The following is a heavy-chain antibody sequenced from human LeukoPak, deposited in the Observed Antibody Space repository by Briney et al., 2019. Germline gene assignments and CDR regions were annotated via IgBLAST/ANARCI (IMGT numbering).Heavy chain of an antibody. CDR3: ARQLVRYYYGMDV. V-gene: IGHV3-33*01. Sequence: GGSLRLSCAASGFTFSSYGMHWVRQAPGKGLEWVAVIWYDGSNKYYADSVKGRFTISRDNSKNALYLQMNSLRAEDTAVYYWARQLVRYYYGMDVWGQGTTVTVSS. CDR2: IWYDGSNK. J-gene: IGHJ6*02. D-gene: IGHD6-13*01. CDR1: GFTFSSYG.